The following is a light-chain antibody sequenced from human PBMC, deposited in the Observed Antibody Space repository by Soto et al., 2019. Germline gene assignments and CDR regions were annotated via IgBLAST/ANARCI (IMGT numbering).Light chain of an antibody. CDR2: ETS. CDR3: QQYNNWPRT. Sequence: EIVMTQSPATLSLSPGERATLSCRASQSVRSKVVWYQQKPGQAPRLLIYETSTRSTGIPARFSGSGSGTEFTLTISSLQSEDFAVYYCQQYNNWPRTFGQGTRLEI. V-gene: IGKV3-15*01. J-gene: IGKJ5*01. CDR1: QSVRSK.